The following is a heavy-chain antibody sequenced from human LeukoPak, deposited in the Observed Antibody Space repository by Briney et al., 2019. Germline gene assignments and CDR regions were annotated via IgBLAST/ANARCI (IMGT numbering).Heavy chain of an antibody. Sequence: SETLSLTYTQSCSSRNWYCWRWIRQPPGKGLEWIAYVHYSDHNNYNPSLKSRVTISLDTSKNQFSLMLSSVTAADTAVYFCARGRRLELLQAFDMWGQGPMVTVSS. V-gene: IGHV4-59*01. CDR3: ARGRRLELLQAFDM. CDR2: VHYSDHN. CDR1: CSSRNWYC. D-gene: IGHD2-15*01. J-gene: IGHJ3*02.